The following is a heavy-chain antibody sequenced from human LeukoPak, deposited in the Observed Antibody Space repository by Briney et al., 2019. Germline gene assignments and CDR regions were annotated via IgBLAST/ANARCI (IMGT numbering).Heavy chain of an antibody. V-gene: IGHV1-46*01. CDR2: INPSGGST. D-gene: IGHD2-15*01. J-gene: IGHJ3*02. CDR1: GYTFTSYY. Sequence: ASVKVSCKASGYTFTSYYMHWVRQAPGQGLEWMGIINPSGGSTSYAQKFQGRVTMTRDMSTSTVYMELSSLRSEDTAVYYCARGAVSRDCSGGSCYHFDIWGQGTMVTVSS. CDR3: ARGAVSRDCSGGSCYHFDI.